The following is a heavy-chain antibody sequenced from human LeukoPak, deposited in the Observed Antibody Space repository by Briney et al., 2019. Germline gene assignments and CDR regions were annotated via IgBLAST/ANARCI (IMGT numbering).Heavy chain of an antibody. D-gene: IGHD2-2*01. J-gene: IGHJ4*02. CDR3: ARGRGSTSCHFDY. V-gene: IGHV4-34*01. Sequence: PSETLSLTCAVYGGSFSGYYWSWIRQPPGKGLEWIGEINHSGSTNYNPSLKSRVTISVDTSKNQFSLKLSSVTAADTAVYYCARGRGSTSCHFDYWGQETLVTVSS. CDR2: INHSGST. CDR1: GGSFSGYY.